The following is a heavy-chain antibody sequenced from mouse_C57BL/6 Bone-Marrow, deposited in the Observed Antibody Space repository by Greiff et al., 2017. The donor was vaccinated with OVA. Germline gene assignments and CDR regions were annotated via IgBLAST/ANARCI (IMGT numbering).Heavy chain of an antibody. CDR1: GYTFTTYP. J-gene: IGHJ2*01. D-gene: IGHD1-1*01. CDR2: FHPYNDDT. V-gene: IGHV1-47*01. CDR3: AVITTVEGYFDY. Sequence: QVTLKESGAELVKPGASVKMSCKASGYTFTTYPIEWMKQNHGKSLEWIGNFHPYNDDTKYNEKFKGKATLTVEKSSSTVYLELSRLTSDDSAVYYCAVITTVEGYFDYWGQGTTLTVSS.